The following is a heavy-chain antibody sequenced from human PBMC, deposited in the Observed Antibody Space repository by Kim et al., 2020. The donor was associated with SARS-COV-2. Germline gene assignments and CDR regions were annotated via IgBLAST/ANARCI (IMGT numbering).Heavy chain of an antibody. CDR2: T. V-gene: IGHV5-51*01. D-gene: IGHD3-10*01. J-gene: IGHJ3*02. Sequence: TRHRPSIQGPDTISADKSISTAYLQWSSLKASDTAMYYCARQSMEGAFDIWGQGTMVTVSS. CDR3: ARQSMEGAFDI.